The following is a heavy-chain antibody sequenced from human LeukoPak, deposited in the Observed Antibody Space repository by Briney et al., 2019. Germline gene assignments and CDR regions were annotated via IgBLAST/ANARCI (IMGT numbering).Heavy chain of an antibody. V-gene: IGHV3-33*06. CDR1: GFTFSSYG. Sequence: PGGSLRLSCAASGFTFSSYGMHWVRQAPGKGLEWVAVIWYDGSNKYYADSVKGRFTISRDNSKNTLYLQMNSMKAEDTAVYYCAKVMTTVTDGAFDIWGQGTMVTVSS. CDR3: AKVMTTVTDGAFDI. D-gene: IGHD4-17*01. J-gene: IGHJ3*02. CDR2: IWYDGSNK.